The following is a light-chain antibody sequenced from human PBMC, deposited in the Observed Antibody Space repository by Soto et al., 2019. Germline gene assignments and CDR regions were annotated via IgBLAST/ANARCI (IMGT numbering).Light chain of an antibody. CDR3: QQYGSSLPVT. V-gene: IGKV3-20*01. J-gene: IGKJ4*01. CDR2: AAS. CDR1: ESLTNNY. Sequence: EIVLTQSPGTLSLSPGERATLCCRASESLTNNYLAWYQQKPSQAPRLLIYAASSRATGIPDRFSGSGSETDFTLTISRLEPEDFAVYYWQQYGSSLPVTFGGGTNVELK.